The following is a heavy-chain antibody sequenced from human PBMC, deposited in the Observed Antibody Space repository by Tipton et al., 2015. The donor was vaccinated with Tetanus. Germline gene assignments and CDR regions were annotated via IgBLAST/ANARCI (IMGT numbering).Heavy chain of an antibody. CDR1: GGSFSGNY. J-gene: IGHJ4*01. V-gene: IGHV4-34*09. D-gene: IGHD2-21*02. CDR3: ATVGLVTASVKY. Sequence: TLSLTCAVYGGSFSGNYWSWIRQPPGKGLEWIAFIHHSGLAFSKPSLKSRVSISLDRSKNQFSLKLTSVTAADTAVYYCATVGLVTASVKYWGQGTLVTVSS. CDR2: IHHSGLA.